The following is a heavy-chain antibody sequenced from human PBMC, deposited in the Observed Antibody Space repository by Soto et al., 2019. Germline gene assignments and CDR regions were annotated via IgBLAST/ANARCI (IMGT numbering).Heavy chain of an antibody. J-gene: IGHJ4*02. D-gene: IGHD2-2*01. Sequence: GGSLRLSCAASGFTFSSYYMHWVRQATGKGLEWVSAIGTAGDTYYPGSVKGRFTISRENAKNSLYLQMNSLRAEDTAVYYCARVGFSVATQGVPYFDYWGQGTLVTVSS. V-gene: IGHV3-13*01. CDR1: GFTFSSYY. CDR2: IGTAGDT. CDR3: ARVGFSVATQGVPYFDY.